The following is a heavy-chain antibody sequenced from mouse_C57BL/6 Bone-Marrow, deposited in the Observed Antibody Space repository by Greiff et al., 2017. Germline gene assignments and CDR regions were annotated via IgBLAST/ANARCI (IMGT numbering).Heavy chain of an antibody. CDR1: GFNIKDDY. CDR3: TPPGYWFAY. V-gene: IGHV14-4*01. CDR2: IDPENGDT. D-gene: IGHD3-2*02. J-gene: IGHJ3*01. Sequence: EVQLQQSGAELVRPGASVKLSCTASGFNIKDDYMHWVKQRPEQGLEWIGWIDPENGDTEYASKFQGKATITADTSSNTAYLQLSSLTSEDTAVYYCTPPGYWFAYWGQGTLVTVSA.